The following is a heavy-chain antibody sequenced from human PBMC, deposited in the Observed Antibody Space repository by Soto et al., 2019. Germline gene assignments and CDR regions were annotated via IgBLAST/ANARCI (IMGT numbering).Heavy chain of an antibody. CDR3: AREPRRYYDSSGFYDY. Sequence: SGGSLRLSCAASGFTFSSYWMSWVRQAPGKGLEWVANIKQDGSEKYYVDSVKGRFTISRDNAKNSLYLQMNSLRAEDTAVYYCAREPRRYYDSSGFYDYWGQGTLVTVSS. J-gene: IGHJ4*02. CDR2: IKQDGSEK. CDR1: GFTFSSYW. V-gene: IGHV3-7*01. D-gene: IGHD3-22*01.